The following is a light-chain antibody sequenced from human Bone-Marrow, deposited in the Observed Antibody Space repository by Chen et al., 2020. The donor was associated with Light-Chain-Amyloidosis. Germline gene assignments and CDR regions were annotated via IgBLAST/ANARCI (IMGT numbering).Light chain of an antibody. V-gene: IGLV2-14*01. CDR1: SSDVGGYNY. J-gene: IGLJ3*02. CDR3: SSYTSSSSYWV. Sequence: QSALTQPASVSGSPGQSITISCTGTSSDVGGYNYVSCYQQHPGKAPKLMIYDVSNRPSGVSTRFSGSKSGNTASLNISGLQAEDEADYYCSSYTSSSSYWVFGGGTKLTVL. CDR2: DVS.